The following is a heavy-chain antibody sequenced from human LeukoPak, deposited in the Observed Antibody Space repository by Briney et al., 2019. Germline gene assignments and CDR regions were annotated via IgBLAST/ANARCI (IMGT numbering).Heavy chain of an antibody. CDR1: GFTFSNYA. D-gene: IGHD6-13*01. CDR2: ISGSTGST. CDR3: ARGIAEFDP. J-gene: IGHJ5*02. Sequence: GGSLRLSCAASGFTFSNYAMNWVRQAPGKGLEWVSLISGSTGSTYYADSVKGRFSISRDNSKNTVYLQMNSLRVEDTAVYYCARGIAEFDPWGQGTLVTVSS. V-gene: IGHV3-23*01.